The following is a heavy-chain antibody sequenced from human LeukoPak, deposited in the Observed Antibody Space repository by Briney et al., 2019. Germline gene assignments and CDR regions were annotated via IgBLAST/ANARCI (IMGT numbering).Heavy chain of an antibody. V-gene: IGHV4-39*01. D-gene: IGHD3-10*01. CDR2: VYYTGST. J-gene: IGHJ5*02. CDR3: ARHSGSGSLSRPFDP. Sequence: SETLSLTCSVSGPSVTSGGFYWGWLRQPPGKGPEWIATVYYTGSTYYNPSLKRRVTISIDTSKNQFSLRLTSVTATDTAIYHCARHSGSGSLSRPFDPWGQGTLVTVSS. CDR1: GPSVTSGGFY.